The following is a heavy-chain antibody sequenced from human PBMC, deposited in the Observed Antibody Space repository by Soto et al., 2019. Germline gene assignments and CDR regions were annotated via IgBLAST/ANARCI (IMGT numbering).Heavy chain of an antibody. CDR1: GGSISSGGYS. CDR3: ARGVPVRFDY. J-gene: IGHJ4*02. CDR2: IYHTGST. D-gene: IGHD4-17*01. V-gene: IGHV4-30-2*01. Sequence: QLQLQESGSGLVKPSQTLSLTRAVSGGSISSGGYSWSWIRQPPGKGLKWIGYIYHTGSTYYNPSLKSRVTISVDRSKNQFSLKLSSVTAADTAVYCWARGVPVRFDYWGQGTLVTVSS.